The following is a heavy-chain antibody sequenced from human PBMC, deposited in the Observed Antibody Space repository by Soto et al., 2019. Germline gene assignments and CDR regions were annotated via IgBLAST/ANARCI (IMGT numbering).Heavy chain of an antibody. J-gene: IGHJ4*02. D-gene: IGHD1-1*01. V-gene: IGHV3-23*01. CDR2: ISGSGGST. CDR3: AKDGTRSLGYAFDY. Sequence: GGPLRLSCAASGFTFSSYAMSWVSQAPGKGLEWVSAISGSGGSTYYADSVKGRFTISRDNSKNTLYLQMNSLRAEDTAVYYYAKDGTRSLGYAFDYWGQGTLVTVSS. CDR1: GFTFSSYA.